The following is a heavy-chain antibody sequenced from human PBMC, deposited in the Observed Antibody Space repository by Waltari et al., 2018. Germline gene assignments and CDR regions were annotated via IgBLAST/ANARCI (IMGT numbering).Heavy chain of an antibody. Sequence: QLQLQESGPGLVKPSETLSLTCTVSGGSISSSSYYWGWIRQPPGKGLEWIGSIYYSASTYYNPSLKSRVTIAVDTSKNQFSLKLSSVTAADTAVYYCARVNWNYGVDYWGQGTLVTVSS. V-gene: IGHV4-39*07. CDR1: GGSISSSSYY. CDR3: ARVNWNYGVDY. CDR2: IYYSAST. J-gene: IGHJ4*02. D-gene: IGHD1-7*01.